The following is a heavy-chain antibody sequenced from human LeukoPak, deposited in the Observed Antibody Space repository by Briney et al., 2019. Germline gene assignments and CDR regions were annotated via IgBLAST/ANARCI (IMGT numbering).Heavy chain of an antibody. CDR3: ARDLTSGYYDY. D-gene: IGHD3-22*01. V-gene: IGHV1-3*01. CDR1: GYIFTSYA. J-gene: IGHJ4*02. Sequence: ASVKVSCKASGYIFTSYAMHWVRQAPEHRLEWMGWINAGNGNTKYSQKFQGRVTITRDTSAGTAYMELSSLRSEDTAVYYCARDLTSGYYDYWGQGTLVTVSS. CDR2: INAGNGNT.